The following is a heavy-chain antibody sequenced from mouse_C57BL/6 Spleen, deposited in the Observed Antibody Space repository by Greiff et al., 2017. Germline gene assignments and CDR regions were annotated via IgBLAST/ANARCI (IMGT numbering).Heavy chain of an antibody. Sequence: EVQRVESGGGLVKPGGSLKLSCAASGFTFSSYAMSWVRQTPEKRLEWVATISDGGSYTYYPDNVKGRFTISRDNAKNNLYLQMSHLKSEDTAMYYCARDGDYYGSRVWFAYWGQGTLVTVSA. J-gene: IGHJ3*01. CDR2: ISDGGSYT. CDR1: GFTFSSYA. D-gene: IGHD1-1*01. CDR3: ARDGDYYGSRVWFAY. V-gene: IGHV5-4*01.